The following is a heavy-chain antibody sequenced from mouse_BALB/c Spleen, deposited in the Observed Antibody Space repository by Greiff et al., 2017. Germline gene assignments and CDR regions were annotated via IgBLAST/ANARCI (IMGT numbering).Heavy chain of an antibody. CDR1: GFTFSDYY. J-gene: IGHJ1*01. D-gene: IGHD1-1*01. CDR3: ARGYYGSSYEWYFDV. V-gene: IGHV5-4*02. CDR2: ISDGGSYT. Sequence: EVMLVESGGGLVKPGGSLKLSCAASGFTFSDYYMYWVRQTPEKRLEWVATISDGGSYTYYPDSVKGRFTISRDNAKNNLYLQMSSLKSEDTAMYYCARGYYGSSYEWYFDVWGAGTTVTVSS.